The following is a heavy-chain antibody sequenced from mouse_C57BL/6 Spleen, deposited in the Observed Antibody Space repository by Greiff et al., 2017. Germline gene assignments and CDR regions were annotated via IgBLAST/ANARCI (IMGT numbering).Heavy chain of an antibody. CDR1: GYSFTSYY. CDR2: IYPGSGNT. Sequence: QVQLQQSGPELVKPGASVKISCKASGYSFTSYYIHWVKQRPGQGLEWIGWIYPGSGNTKYNEKFKGKATLTADTSSSTAYMQLSSLTSEDSAVYYCAEEREFYYGSSGGYWGQGTTRTVSS. CDR3: AEEREFYYGSSGGY. V-gene: IGHV1-66*01. D-gene: IGHD1-1*01. J-gene: IGHJ2*01.